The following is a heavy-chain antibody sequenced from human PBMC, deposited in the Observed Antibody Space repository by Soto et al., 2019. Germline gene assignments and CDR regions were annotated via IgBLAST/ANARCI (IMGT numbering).Heavy chain of an antibody. CDR1: GFTVSSNY. V-gene: IGHV3-66*01. D-gene: IGHD4-17*01. Sequence: EVQLVESGGGLVQPGGSLRLSCAASGFTVSSNYMSWVRQAPGKGLEWVSVIYSGGSTYYADSVQGRFTISRDNSKYTLYLQMNSLRAEDTAVYYCARYVLFYCDYDGDWGQGTLVNVSS. J-gene: IGHJ4*02. CDR3: ARYVLFYCDYDGD. CDR2: IYSGGST.